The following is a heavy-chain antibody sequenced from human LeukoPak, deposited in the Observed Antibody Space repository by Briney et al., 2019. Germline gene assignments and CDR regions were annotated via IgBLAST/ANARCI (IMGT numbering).Heavy chain of an antibody. Sequence: PSETLSLTCIVSGVSISRSTDYWVWIRQSPVKGLEWIGSIFSSGSAYYNPSLKSRVTISVDTSKNQFSLKLSSVTAADTAVYYCARDRRIAAAGAFDYWGQGTLVTVSS. J-gene: IGHJ4*02. CDR2: IFSSGSA. CDR3: ARDRRIAAAGAFDY. CDR1: GVSISRSTDY. V-gene: IGHV4-39*07. D-gene: IGHD6-13*01.